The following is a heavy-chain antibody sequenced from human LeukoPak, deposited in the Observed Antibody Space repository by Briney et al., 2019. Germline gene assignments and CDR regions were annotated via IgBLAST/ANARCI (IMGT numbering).Heavy chain of an antibody. CDR2: IYYSGST. J-gene: IGHJ4*02. V-gene: IGHV4-59*01. CDR3: AGSYYDEVDY. CDR1: GGSISSYY. Sequence: PSETLSLTCTVSGGSISSYYWSWIRQPPGKGLEWIGYIYYSGSTNYNPSLKSRVTISVDTSKNQLSLKLSSVTAANTAVYYCAGSYYDEVDYWGQGTLVTVSS. D-gene: IGHD3-22*01.